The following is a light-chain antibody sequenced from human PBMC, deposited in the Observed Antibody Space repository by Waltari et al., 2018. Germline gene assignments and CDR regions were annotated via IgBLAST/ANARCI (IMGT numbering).Light chain of an antibody. Sequence: DVVLTQSPLFLPVTLGQPASISVRSTQRLENTDGNTYLDWFLQRPGQSPRRLIYKVSERDSGVPDRFSGIGSGSNFTLKISRVEAEDVGVYYCLQAPITFGPGTRVDIK. CDR3: LQAPIT. J-gene: IGKJ3*01. CDR2: KVS. CDR1: QRLENTDGNTY. V-gene: IGKV2-30*01.